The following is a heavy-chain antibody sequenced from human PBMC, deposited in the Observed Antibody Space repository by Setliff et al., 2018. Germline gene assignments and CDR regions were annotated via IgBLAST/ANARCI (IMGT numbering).Heavy chain of an antibody. D-gene: IGHD6-19*01. V-gene: IGHV5-51*01. J-gene: IGHJ3*02. CDR3: ARQAVAGNDAFDI. CDR1: GYSFTSYW. Sequence: GESLKISCKGSGYSFTSYWIGWVRQMPGKGLEWMGIIYPGDSDTRYSPSFQGQVTISADTSISTAYLQWSSLKASDTAMYYCARQAVAGNDAFDIWGQGTMVTVSS. CDR2: IYPGDSDT.